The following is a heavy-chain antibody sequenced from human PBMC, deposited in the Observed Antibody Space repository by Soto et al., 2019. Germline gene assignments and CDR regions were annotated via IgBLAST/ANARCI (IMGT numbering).Heavy chain of an antibody. CDR2: ITAYNGNT. V-gene: IGHV1-18*01. J-gene: IGHJ5*02. Sequence: QVQLVQSGAEVKEPGASVKVSCKASGYTFTSYGINWVRQAPGQGLEWLGWITAYNGNTNYAQKVQGRVTMTTDTSTTTAYVERGSRSSDARAVFYCARGGGPWGQGTLVTVSS. CDR3: ARGGGP. CDR1: GYTFTSYG. D-gene: IGHD3-16*01.